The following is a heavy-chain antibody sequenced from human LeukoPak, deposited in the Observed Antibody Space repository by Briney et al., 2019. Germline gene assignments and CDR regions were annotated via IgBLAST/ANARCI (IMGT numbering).Heavy chain of an antibody. J-gene: IGHJ4*02. CDR3: ASSYDILTGYFDY. CDR1: GGTFSSYA. CDR2: INPNSGGT. V-gene: IGHV1-2*02. D-gene: IGHD3-9*01. Sequence: ASVKVSCKASGGTFSSYAISWVRQAPGQGLEWMGWINPNSGGTNYAQKFQGRVTMTRDTSISTAYMELSRLRSDDTAVYYCASSYDILTGYFDYWGQGTLVTVSS.